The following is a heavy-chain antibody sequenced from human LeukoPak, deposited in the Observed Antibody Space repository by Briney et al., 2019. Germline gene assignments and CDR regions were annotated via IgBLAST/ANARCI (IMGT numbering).Heavy chain of an antibody. V-gene: IGHV3-21*01. CDR2: ITSTGSYI. D-gene: IGHD1-26*01. CDR3: ARDPYSGTYSDYYYYYMDV. Sequence: GGSLRLSCAASAFIFSDYNMNWVRQAPGKGLEWVSSITSTGSYIYYADSVKGRFTISRDNAKNSLFLQLNSLRAEDTAVYYCARDPYSGTYSDYYYYYMDVWGKGTTVTVSS. CDR1: AFIFSDYN. J-gene: IGHJ6*03.